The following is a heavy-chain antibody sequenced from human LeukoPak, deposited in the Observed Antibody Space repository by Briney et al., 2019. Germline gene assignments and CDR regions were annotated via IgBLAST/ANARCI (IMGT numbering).Heavy chain of an antibody. D-gene: IGHD6-13*01. CDR2: IIPIFGTA. Sequence: ASVTVSCKASGGTSSNYAISWVRQAPGQGLEWMGGIIPIFGTANYAQKFQGRVTITADKSTSTAYMELSSLKSEDTAVYYCARGSAGTSTSYYYYYYMDVWGKGTTVTVSS. V-gene: IGHV1-69*06. CDR3: ARGSAGTSTSYYYYYYMDV. CDR1: GGTSSNYA. J-gene: IGHJ6*03.